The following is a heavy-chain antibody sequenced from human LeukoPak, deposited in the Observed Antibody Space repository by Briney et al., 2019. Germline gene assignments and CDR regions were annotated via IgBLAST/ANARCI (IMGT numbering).Heavy chain of an antibody. Sequence: SQTLSLTCTVSGGSISSGGYYWSWIRQHPGKGLEWIGYIYYSGSTYYNPSLKSRVTISVDTSKNQFSLKLSSVTAADTAVYHCAGGAPTGNWFDPWGQGTLVTVSS. D-gene: IGHD1-14*01. CDR3: AGGAPTGNWFDP. J-gene: IGHJ5*02. CDR2: IYYSGST. V-gene: IGHV4-31*03. CDR1: GGSISSGGYY.